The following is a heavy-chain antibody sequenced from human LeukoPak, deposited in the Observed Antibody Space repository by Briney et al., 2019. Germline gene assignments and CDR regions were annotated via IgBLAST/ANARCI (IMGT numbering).Heavy chain of an antibody. CDR3: ARGENSYGSDY. CDR1: GGFITSSFY. J-gene: IGHJ4*02. V-gene: IGHV4-59*01. CDR2: IYNSGGT. Sequence: SETLSLTCTVSGGFITSSFYWSWIRQSPGKGLEWIGYIYNSGGTKYNPSLKSRVTISVDTSKNQFSLKLSSVTAADTAVYYCARGENSYGSDYWGQGTLVTVSS. D-gene: IGHD5-18*01.